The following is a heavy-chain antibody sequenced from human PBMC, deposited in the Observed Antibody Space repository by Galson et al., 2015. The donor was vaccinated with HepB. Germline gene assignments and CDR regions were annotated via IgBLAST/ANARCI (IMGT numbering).Heavy chain of an antibody. J-gene: IGHJ6*03. Sequence: SLRLSCAASGLTFNNHGMHWVRQAPGKGLEWVAIMWSDGSNKYSEDSVKGRFTISRDESKSTLYLQMNSLRAEDTAVYYCARDRGKTYMDVWGKGTTVTVSS. CDR1: GLTFNNHG. V-gene: IGHV3-33*01. CDR3: ARDRGKTYMDV. CDR2: MWSDGSNK.